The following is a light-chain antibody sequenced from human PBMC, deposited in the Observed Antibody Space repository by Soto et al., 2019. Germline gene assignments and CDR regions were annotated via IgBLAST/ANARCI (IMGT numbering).Light chain of an antibody. CDR2: RNT. Sequence: SVLTQPPSVSGAPGQRVTISCTGSSSNIGAGYDVHWYQQLPGSAPKLLIYRNTNRPSGVPDRFSGSKSATSASLAITGLQAEDEADYYCQSYDSSLSGFVVFGGGTKLTVL. V-gene: IGLV1-40*01. CDR3: QSYDSSLSGFVV. J-gene: IGLJ2*01. CDR1: SSNIGAGYD.